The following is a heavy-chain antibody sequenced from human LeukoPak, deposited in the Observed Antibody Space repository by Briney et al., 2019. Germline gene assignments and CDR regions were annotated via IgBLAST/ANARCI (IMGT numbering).Heavy chain of an antibody. V-gene: IGHV3-74*01. D-gene: IGHD3-3*01. CDR2: ISGDGSTT. CDR3: ARTYYDFWSGYYFDY. J-gene: IGHJ4*02. Sequence: GGSLRLSCAASGFSLRSSWMHWVRQAPGKGLVWVSRISGDGSTTRYADSVKGRFTISRDNAQNTLFLQMDSLRAEDTAVYYCARTYYDFWSGYYFDYWGQGTLVTVSS. CDR1: GFSLRSSW.